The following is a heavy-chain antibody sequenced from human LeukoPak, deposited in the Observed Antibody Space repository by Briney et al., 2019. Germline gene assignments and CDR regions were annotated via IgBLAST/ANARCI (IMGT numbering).Heavy chain of an antibody. Sequence: PGGSLRLSCTASGFTFSRYSMHWVRQAPGKGLEGVAVISYDGTNKYHADSVKGRFSISRDNSKNTQYLQMKGLSVEDTAVYYCARDSVWQLDLSPDDAYDIWGQGTMLTVSS. CDR3: ARDSVWQLDLSPDDAYDI. CDR2: ISYDGTNK. D-gene: IGHD1-7*01. J-gene: IGHJ3*02. CDR1: GFTFSRYS. V-gene: IGHV3-30*04.